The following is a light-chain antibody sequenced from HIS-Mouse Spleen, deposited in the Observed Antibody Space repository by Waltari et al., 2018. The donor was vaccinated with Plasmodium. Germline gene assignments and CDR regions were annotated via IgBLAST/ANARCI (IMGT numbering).Light chain of an antibody. Sequence: SYELTQPLSVSVALGQTARITCGGNNIGSKNVHWYQQKPGQAPVRVNYRDRNRPSELPKRFLGSNSGNTATLTISRAQAGDEADYYCQVWDRSTVFGGGTKLTVL. V-gene: IGLV3-9*01. CDR2: RDR. CDR3: QVWDRSTV. J-gene: IGLJ3*02. CDR1: NIGSKN.